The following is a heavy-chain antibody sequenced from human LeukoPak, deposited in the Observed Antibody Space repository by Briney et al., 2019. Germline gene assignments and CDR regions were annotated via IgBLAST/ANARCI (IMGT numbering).Heavy chain of an antibody. J-gene: IGHJ4*02. CDR2: IFYSGST. V-gene: IGHV4-39*07. Sequence: SSETLSLTCTVSGGSISTSNYYWGWIRQPPGKGLEWIGNIFYSGSTYYSPSLRSRVTISLDTSRNQFSLKLSSVTAADTAVYYCARDRFYGGAVAPIDYWGQGTLVTVSS. D-gene: IGHD4/OR15-4a*01. CDR3: ARDRFYGGAVAPIDY. CDR1: GGSISTSNYY.